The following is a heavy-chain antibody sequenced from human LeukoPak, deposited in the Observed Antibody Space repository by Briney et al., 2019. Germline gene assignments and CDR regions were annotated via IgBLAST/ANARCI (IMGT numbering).Heavy chain of an antibody. CDR1: GGSITNTKW. D-gene: IGHD1/OR15-1a*01. Sequence: SGTLSLTCAVSGGSITNTKWWSWVRQPPGKGLEWIGEIHHSGSTNYNPPLKSRVAISIDISKNQFSLYLNSVTASDTAIYYCARQKWEQQGRDYYFNGLDVWGPGTTVIVSS. CDR2: IHHSGST. J-gene: IGHJ6*02. V-gene: IGHV4-4*02. CDR3: ARQKWEQQGRDYYFNGLDV.